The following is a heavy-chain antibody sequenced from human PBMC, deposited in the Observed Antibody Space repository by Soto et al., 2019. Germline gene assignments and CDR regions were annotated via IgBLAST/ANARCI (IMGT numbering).Heavy chain of an antibody. V-gene: IGHV3-33*01. CDR3: AREDARSFDY. J-gene: IGHJ4*02. CDR2: IWYDGSFE. Sequence: QVQLVESGGGVVQPGTSLRLSCAASGFTFSSYGMHWVRQAPGKGLEWVGIIWYDGSFEYYADSVKGRFTISRDNYKNTLYLQMNSLRFEDTAVYYCAREDARSFDYWGQGTLVTVSS. CDR1: GFTFSSYG.